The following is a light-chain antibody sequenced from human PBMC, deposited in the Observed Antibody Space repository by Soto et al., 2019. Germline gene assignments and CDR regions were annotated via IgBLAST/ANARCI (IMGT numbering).Light chain of an antibody. Sequence: QLVLTQSSSASASLGSSVKLTCTLSSGHSTYIIAWHQQQPGKAPRFLMKVEGSGSYNKGSGVPDRFSGSSSGADRYLTISNLQFEDEADYYRETWDSNTQVFGGGTKVTVL. CDR3: ETWDSNTQV. CDR2: VEGSGSY. V-gene: IGLV4-60*02. CDR1: SGHSTYI. J-gene: IGLJ3*02.